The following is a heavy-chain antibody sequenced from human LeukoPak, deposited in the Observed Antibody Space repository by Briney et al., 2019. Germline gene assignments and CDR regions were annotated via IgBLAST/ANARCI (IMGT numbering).Heavy chain of an antibody. CDR3: ARSFGSGSYFFDY. D-gene: IGHD3-10*01. J-gene: IGHJ4*02. V-gene: IGHV4-61*01. CDR2: IYYSGST. CDR1: GGSVSSGSYY. Sequence: SETLSLTCTVSGGSVSSGSYYWSWSRQPPGKGLEWVGYIYYSGSTNYNPSLKGRVTISVGTSRNQFSLKLSSVTAADTAVYYCARSFGSGSYFFDYWGQGTLVTVSS.